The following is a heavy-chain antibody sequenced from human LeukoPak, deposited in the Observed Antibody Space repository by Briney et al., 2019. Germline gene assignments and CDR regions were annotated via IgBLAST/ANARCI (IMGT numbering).Heavy chain of an antibody. CDR2: IYHSGST. V-gene: IGHV4-30-2*01. J-gene: IGHJ2*01. CDR3: ARAAPSWYFDL. Sequence: SETLSLTCAVSGGSISSGGYSWSWIRQPPGKGLEWVGYIYHSGSTYYNPSLKSRVTISVDRSKNQFSLKLSSVTAADTAVYYCARAAPSWYFDLWGRGTLVTVSS. CDR1: GGSISSGGYS.